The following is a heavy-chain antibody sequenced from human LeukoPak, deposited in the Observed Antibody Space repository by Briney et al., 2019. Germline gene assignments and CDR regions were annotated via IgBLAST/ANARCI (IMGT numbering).Heavy chain of an antibody. D-gene: IGHD7-27*01. CDR1: GGSLSSSSYY. V-gene: IGHV4-39*07. CDR2: IYYSGST. J-gene: IGHJ4*02. Sequence: PSETLSLTCTVSGGSLSSSSYYWGWIRQPPGRGLEWIGSIYYSGSTYYNPSLKSRVTISVDTSKNQFSLKLSSVTAADTAVYYCASRKLGNDYWGQGTLVTVSS. CDR3: ASRKLGNDY.